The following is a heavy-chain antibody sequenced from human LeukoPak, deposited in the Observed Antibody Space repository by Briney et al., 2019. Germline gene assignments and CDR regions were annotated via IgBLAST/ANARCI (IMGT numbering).Heavy chain of an antibody. V-gene: IGHV3-7*01. D-gene: IGHD3-9*01. CDR3: ARDGPHGGYFAWFPNNYYYYYYMDV. CDR2: IKQDGSEK. J-gene: IGHJ6*03. CDR1: GFTFSSYW. Sequence: GGSLRLSCAASGFTFSSYWMSWVRQAPGKGLEWVANIKQDGSEKYYVDSVKGRFTISRDNAKNSLYLQMNSLRAEDTAVYYCARDGPHGGYFAWFPNNYYYYYYMDVWGKGTTVTVSS.